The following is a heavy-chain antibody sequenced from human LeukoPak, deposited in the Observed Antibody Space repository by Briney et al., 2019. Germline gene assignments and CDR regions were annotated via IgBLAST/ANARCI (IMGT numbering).Heavy chain of an antibody. CDR2: IYYSGST. D-gene: IGHD1-14*01. CDR1: GGSISSSSYY. Sequence: SETLSLTCTVSGGSISSSSYYWGWIRQPPGKGLEWIGSIYYSGSTYYNPSLKSRVTISVDTSKNQFSLKLSSVTAADTAVYYCARLRTSLGRKYYFDYWGQGTLVTVSS. J-gene: IGHJ4*02. CDR3: ARLRTSLGRKYYFDY. V-gene: IGHV4-39*01.